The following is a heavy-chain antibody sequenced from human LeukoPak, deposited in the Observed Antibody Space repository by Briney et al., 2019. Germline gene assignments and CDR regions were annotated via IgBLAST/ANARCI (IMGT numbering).Heavy chain of an antibody. Sequence: ASVKVSCKASGYTFTSYDINWVRQATGQGLEWMGWMNPNSGNTGYAQKFQGRVTMTRDTSISTAYMELSRLRSDDTAVYYCARGQNKGYYYDSSGYVADYWGQGTLVTVSS. V-gene: IGHV1-8*01. CDR3: ARGQNKGYYYDSSGYVADY. CDR1: GYTFTSYD. D-gene: IGHD3-22*01. J-gene: IGHJ4*02. CDR2: MNPNSGNT.